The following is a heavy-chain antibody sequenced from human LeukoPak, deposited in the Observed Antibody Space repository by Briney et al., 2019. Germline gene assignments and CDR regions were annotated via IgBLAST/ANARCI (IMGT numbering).Heavy chain of an antibody. CDR3: ARDQLSVGASDY. Sequence: GGSLRLSCAASGFTVSSNYMSWVRQAPGKGLEWVSVIYGGGSTYYADSVKGRFTISRDNSKNTLYLQMNSLRAEDTAVYYCARDQLSVGASDYWGQGTLVTVSS. CDR1: GFTVSSNY. D-gene: IGHD1-26*01. J-gene: IGHJ4*02. CDR2: IYGGGST. V-gene: IGHV3-66*01.